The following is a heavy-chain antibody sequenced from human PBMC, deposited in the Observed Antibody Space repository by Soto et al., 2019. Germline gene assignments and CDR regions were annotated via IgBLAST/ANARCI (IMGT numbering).Heavy chain of an antibody. J-gene: IGHJ4*01. Sequence: EVQLVESGGGLVQPGESLRLSCAASGFTFSSYWMHWVRQAPGKGLVWVSRINSGGSSTSYAGSVKGRFTISRDNAKKPVYLKMTSLTAEDTAVYYCVRTSLVVAAATLEDYWGHVPLVTVSS. CDR3: VRTSLVVAAATLEDY. CDR1: GFTFSSYW. D-gene: IGHD2-15*01. V-gene: IGHV3-74*01. CDR2: INSGGSST.